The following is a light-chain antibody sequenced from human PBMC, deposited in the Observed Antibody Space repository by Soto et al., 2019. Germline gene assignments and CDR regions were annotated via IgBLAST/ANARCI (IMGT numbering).Light chain of an antibody. V-gene: IGLV2-14*01. CDR2: DVT. Sequence: QSVLTQPASVSGSPGQSITISCTGTSSDVGGYNYVSWYQQHPGKAPKLIIYDVTNRPSGVSNRFSGSKSGNTASLTISGLQAEDEAEYYCSSYTSTNTRVVFGGGTKLTVL. J-gene: IGLJ2*01. CDR3: SSYTSTNTRVV. CDR1: SSDVGGYNY.